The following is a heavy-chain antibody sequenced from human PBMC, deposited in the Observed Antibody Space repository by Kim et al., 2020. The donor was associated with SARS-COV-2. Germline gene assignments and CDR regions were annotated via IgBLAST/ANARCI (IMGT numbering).Heavy chain of an antibody. CDR1: GYTFTSYG. V-gene: IGHV1-18*04. J-gene: IGHJ6*01. Sequence: ASVKVSCKASGYTFTSYGISWVRQAPGQGLAWMGWISAYNGNTNYAQKLQGRVTMTTDTSTSTAYMELRSLRSDDTAVYYYASDSVYGQKAQWLVESYYYYYGMYVWGQGTTVTVSS. CDR3: ASDSVYGQKAQWLVESYYYYYGMYV. CDR2: ISAYNGNT. D-gene: IGHD6-19*01.